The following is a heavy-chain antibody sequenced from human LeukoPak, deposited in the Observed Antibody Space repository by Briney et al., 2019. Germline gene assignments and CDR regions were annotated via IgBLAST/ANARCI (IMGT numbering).Heavy chain of an antibody. V-gene: IGHV1-46*03. D-gene: IGHD2-2*01. CDR2: INPSSGST. CDR1: GYTFTSYY. Sequence: ASVKVSCKASGYTFTSYYMHWVRQAPGQGLERMGIINPSSGSTSYAQKFQGRVTMTRDTSTSTVYMELSSLRSEDTAVYYCASSIVVVHRDALDIWGQGTMVTVSS. J-gene: IGHJ3*02. CDR3: ASSIVVVHRDALDI.